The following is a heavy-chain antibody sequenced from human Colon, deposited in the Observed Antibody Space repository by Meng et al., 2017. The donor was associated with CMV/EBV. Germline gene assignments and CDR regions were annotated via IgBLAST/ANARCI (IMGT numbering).Heavy chain of an antibody. J-gene: IGHJ4*02. CDR1: GFTFSSYA. Sequence: GESLKISCATSGFTFSSYAMSWVRQAPGKGLEWVSAISGNGATTHYADSVKGRFTVSRDNSEDTLYLQMHSLRAEDTAVYYCATDRSLREIVPAAVAFGYWGQGTLVTVSS. CDR2: ISGNGATT. D-gene: IGHD2-2*01. V-gene: IGHV3-23*01. CDR3: ATDRSLREIVPAAVAFGY.